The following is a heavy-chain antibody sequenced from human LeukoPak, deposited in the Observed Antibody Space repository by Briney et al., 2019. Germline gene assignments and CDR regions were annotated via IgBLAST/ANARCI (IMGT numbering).Heavy chain of an antibody. CDR2: IYYSGST. D-gene: IGHD3-22*01. CDR3: ARGPPSGLNAFDI. V-gene: IGHV4-31*03. CDR1: GGSISSGGYY. J-gene: IGHJ3*02. Sequence: PSETLSLTCTVSGGSISSGGYYWSWIRQHPGKGLEWIGYIYYSGSTYYNPSLKSRVTISVDTSKNQFSLKLSSVTAEDTAVYYCARGPPSGLNAFDIWGQGTMVTVSS.